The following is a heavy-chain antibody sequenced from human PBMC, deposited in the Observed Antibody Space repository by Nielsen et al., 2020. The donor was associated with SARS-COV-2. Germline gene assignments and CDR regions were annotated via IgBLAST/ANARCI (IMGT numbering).Heavy chain of an antibody. Sequence: GSLRLSCAVYGGSFSGYYWSWIRQPPGKGLEWIGEINHSGSTNYKPSLKSRVTISVDTPKNQFSLKLSSVTAADTAVYYCARELSMIVIVDAFDIWGQGTMVTVSS. V-gene: IGHV4-34*01. D-gene: IGHD3-22*01. CDR1: GGSFSGYY. CDR3: ARELSMIVIVDAFDI. CDR2: INHSGST. J-gene: IGHJ3*02.